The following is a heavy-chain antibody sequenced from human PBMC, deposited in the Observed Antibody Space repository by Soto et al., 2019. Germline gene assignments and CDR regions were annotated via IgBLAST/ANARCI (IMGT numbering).Heavy chain of an antibody. CDR1: GGTFSSYA. CDR2: IIPIFGTA. V-gene: IGHV1-69*13. CDR3: ASGYCSGGSCYSTKTWYNWFDP. D-gene: IGHD2-15*01. Sequence: SVKVSCKASGGTFSSYAISWVRQAPGQGLEWMGGIIPIFGTANYAQKFQGRVTITADESTSTAYMELSSLRSEDTAVYYCASGYCSGGSCYSTKTWYNWFDPWGQGTLVTSPQ. J-gene: IGHJ5*02.